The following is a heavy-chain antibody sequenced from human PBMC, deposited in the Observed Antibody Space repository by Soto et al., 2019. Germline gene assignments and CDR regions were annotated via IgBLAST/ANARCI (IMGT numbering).Heavy chain of an antibody. D-gene: IGHD5-18*01. CDR3: AREGDGGYSYGHYYGMDV. CDR2: IIPIFGTA. V-gene: IGHV1-69*13. Sequence: SVKVSCKASGGTFSSYAISWVRQAPGQGLEWMGGIIPIFGTANYAQKFQGRVTITADESTSTAYMELSSLRSEDTAVYYCAREGDGGYSYGHYYGMDVWGQGTTVTVPS. CDR1: GGTFSSYA. J-gene: IGHJ6*02.